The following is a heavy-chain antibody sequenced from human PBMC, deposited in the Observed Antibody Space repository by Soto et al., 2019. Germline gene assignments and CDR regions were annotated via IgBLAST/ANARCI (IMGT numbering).Heavy chain of an antibody. CDR1: GGSISSGGYY. Sequence: SETLSLTCTVSGGSISSGGYYWSWIRQQPGKGLEWIGYIYYSGSTYYNPSLKSRVTISVDTSKNQFSLKLTSVTAADTAVYYCAKDYLVWHVVVLTAIPYYFDSWGQGTLVTVSS. CDR2: IYYSGST. CDR3: AKDYLVWHVVVLTAIPYYFDS. J-gene: IGHJ4*02. V-gene: IGHV4-31*03. D-gene: IGHD2-21*02.